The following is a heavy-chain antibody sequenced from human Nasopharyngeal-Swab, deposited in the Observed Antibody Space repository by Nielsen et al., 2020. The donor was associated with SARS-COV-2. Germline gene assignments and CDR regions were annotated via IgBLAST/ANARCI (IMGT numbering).Heavy chain of an antibody. CDR2: IIPIFGTT. J-gene: IGHJ6*02. CDR3: AKGVRYFDFLPPNTYYYYGLDL. D-gene: IGHD3-9*01. V-gene: IGHV1-69*01. Sequence: WVGQAPGQGLEWMGWIIPIFGTTDYAQKVQGTVTITADESTSTVYMELNSLRFEDTAVYYCAKGVRYFDFLPPNTYYYYGLDLWGQGTTVTVSS.